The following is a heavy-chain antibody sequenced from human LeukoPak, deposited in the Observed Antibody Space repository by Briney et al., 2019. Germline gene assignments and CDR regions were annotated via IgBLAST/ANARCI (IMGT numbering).Heavy chain of an antibody. CDR1: GGSTSSYY. D-gene: IGHD3-3*01. CDR2: IYYSGST. V-gene: IGHV4-59*01. CDR3: ARAREWSGTLGY. J-gene: IGHJ4*02. Sequence: SETLSLTCTVSGGSTSSYYWSRIRQPPGKGLEWIGYIYYSGSTNYNPSLKSRVTISVDTSKNQFSLKLSSVTAADTAVYYCARAREWSGTLGYWGQGTLVTVSS.